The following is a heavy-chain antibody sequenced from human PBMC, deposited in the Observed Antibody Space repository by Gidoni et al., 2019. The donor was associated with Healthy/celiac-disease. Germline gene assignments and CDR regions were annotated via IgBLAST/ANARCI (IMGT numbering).Heavy chain of an antibody. CDR1: GFTFSSYA. J-gene: IGHJ4*02. V-gene: IGHV3-23*01. CDR3: AKGGVTMIVVDIWDFDY. D-gene: IGHD3-22*01. Sequence: EVQLLESGGGLVQPGGSLRLSCADSGFTFSSYAMSWVRQAPGKGLEWVSAISGSGGSTYYADSVKGRFTISRDNSKNTLYLQMNSLRAEDTAVYYCAKGGVTMIVVDIWDFDYWGQGTLVTVSS. CDR2: ISGSGGST.